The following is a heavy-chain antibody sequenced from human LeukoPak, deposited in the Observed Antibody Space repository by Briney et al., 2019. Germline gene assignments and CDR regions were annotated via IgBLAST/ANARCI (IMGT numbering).Heavy chain of an antibody. CDR2: INPNSGGT. CDR3: ARVLRGIAAAGTRWFDP. J-gene: IGHJ5*02. D-gene: IGHD6-13*01. Sequence: ASVKVSCKASGYTFTGYYMHWVRQAPEQGLEWMGWINPNSGGTNYAQKFQGRVTMTRDTSISTAYMELSRLRSDDTAVYYCARVLRGIAAAGTRWFDPWGQGTLVTVSS. CDR1: GYTFTGYY. V-gene: IGHV1-2*02.